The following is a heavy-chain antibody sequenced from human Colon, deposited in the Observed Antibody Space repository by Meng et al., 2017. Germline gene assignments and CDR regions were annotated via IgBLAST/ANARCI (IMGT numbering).Heavy chain of an antibody. CDR2: INAKSGDT. D-gene: IGHD7-27*01. V-gene: IGHV1-2*02. Sequence: ASVKVSCKASGYTFSGYNIQWVRHAPGQGLEWMGWINAKSGDTNYAQKIQGRVTMTRDKSITTAYMELRRLGCDDAAMYYCARDSTGDGLVFIDFWGQGTLVTVSS. CDR3: ARDSTGDGLVFIDF. CDR1: GYTFSGYN. J-gene: IGHJ4*03.